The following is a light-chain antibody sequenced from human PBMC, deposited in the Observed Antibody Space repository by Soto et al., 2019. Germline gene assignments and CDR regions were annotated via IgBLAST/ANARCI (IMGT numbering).Light chain of an antibody. CDR2: TAS. Sequence: DIQMTQSPSSLSASVGDRVTITCRASQSICTYLNWYQQKPGKAPRLLIYTASSLQSGVPSRFSGSGSGTDFTLTISSLQPEDFATYYCQQSYSTLLVTFGGGTKVEIK. CDR3: QQSYSTLLVT. V-gene: IGKV1-39*01. J-gene: IGKJ4*01. CDR1: QSICTY.